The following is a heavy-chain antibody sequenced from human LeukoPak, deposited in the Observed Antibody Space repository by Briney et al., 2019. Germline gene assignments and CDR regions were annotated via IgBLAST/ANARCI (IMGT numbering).Heavy chain of an antibody. Sequence: PGGSLRLSCAASGFTFSSYGMHWVRQAPGKGLEWVAVIWYDGSNKYYADSVKGRFTISRDNSKNTLYLQMNSLRAEDTAVYYCARDSSDGSGNYYMDVWGKGTTVTVSS. CDR2: IWYDGSNK. CDR3: ARDSSDGSGNYYMDV. CDR1: GFTFSSYG. J-gene: IGHJ6*03. V-gene: IGHV3-33*01. D-gene: IGHD3-10*01.